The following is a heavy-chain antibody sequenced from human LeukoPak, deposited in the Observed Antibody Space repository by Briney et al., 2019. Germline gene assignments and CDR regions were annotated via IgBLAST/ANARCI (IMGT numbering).Heavy chain of an antibody. D-gene: IGHD6-6*01. J-gene: IGHJ4*02. CDR2: ISGNGGHI. CDR1: GLTFSIYA. CDR3: TKAVSEYSSSSWDY. V-gene: IGHV3-23*01. Sequence: PGGSLRLSCAASGLTFSIYAMIWVRQAPGKGLEWVSVISGNGGHIDYADSVKGRFTISRDNSKNTLYLQMNSLRAEDTAVYYCTKAVSEYSSSSWDYWGQGTLVTVSS.